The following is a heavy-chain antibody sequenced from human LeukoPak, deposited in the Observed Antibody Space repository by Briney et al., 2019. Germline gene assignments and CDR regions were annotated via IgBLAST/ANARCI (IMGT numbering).Heavy chain of an antibody. Sequence: GESLQISCMGSGYSFTSYWIGWVRQMPGKGLEWMGIIYPGDSDTRYSPSFQGQVTISADKSISTAYLQWSSLKASDTAMYYCARQTDENWFDPWGQGTLVTVSS. CDR2: IYPGDSDT. V-gene: IGHV5-51*01. CDR3: ARQTDENWFDP. J-gene: IGHJ5*02. CDR1: GYSFTSYW.